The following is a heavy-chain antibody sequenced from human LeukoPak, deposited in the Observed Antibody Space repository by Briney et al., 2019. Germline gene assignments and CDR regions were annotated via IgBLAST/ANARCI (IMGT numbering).Heavy chain of an antibody. CDR3: ARDLYDSGMDV. CDR2: ITTRSSYI. Sequence: PGGSLRLSCAASGFIFSTYDMNWVRQAPGKGLEWVSSITTRSSYIYYADSVKGRFTISRDNAKNSLYLQMNSLRAEDTAVYYCARDLYDSGMDVLGQGTTVTVSS. CDR1: GFIFSTYD. D-gene: IGHD2-2*02. J-gene: IGHJ6*02. V-gene: IGHV3-21*01.